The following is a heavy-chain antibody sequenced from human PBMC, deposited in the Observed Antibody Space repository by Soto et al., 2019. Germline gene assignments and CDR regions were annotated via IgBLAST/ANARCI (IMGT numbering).Heavy chain of an antibody. CDR1: GYTFTSYG. Sequence: ASVKVSCKASGYTFTSYGISWVRQPPVQGLEWMGWISAYNGNTNYAQKLQGRVTMTTDTSTSTAYIELRSLRSDDTAVYYCARSGRFLAWLLEDAFDIWGQGTMVTVSS. V-gene: IGHV1-18*01. D-gene: IGHD3-3*01. CDR3: ARSGRFLAWLLEDAFDI. CDR2: ISAYNGNT. J-gene: IGHJ3*02.